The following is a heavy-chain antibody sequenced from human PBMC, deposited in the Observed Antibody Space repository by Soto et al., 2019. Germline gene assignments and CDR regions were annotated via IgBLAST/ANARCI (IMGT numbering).Heavy chain of an antibody. D-gene: IGHD1-26*01. J-gene: IGHJ4*02. Sequence: GVSLRLSCAASGFIFSSYTMHWVRQAPGKGLEWGGVITYDGSNQYYADSVKGRFTISRDNSRNMLFLQMNSLRPDDTAVYYWARAPSGSYPEFDYWGEGILVTV. V-gene: IGHV3-30-3*01. CDR3: ARAPSGSYPEFDY. CDR2: ITYDGSNQ. CDR1: GFIFSSYT.